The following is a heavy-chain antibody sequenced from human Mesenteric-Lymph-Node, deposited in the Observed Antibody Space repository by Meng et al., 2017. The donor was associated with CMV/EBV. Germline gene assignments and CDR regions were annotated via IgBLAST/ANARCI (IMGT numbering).Heavy chain of an antibody. V-gene: IGHV3-9*01. Sequence: SLKISCAAFGFIFSNYGVHWVRQAPGKGLEWVSGISWNSGSIGYADSVKGRFTISRDNAKNSLYLQMNSLRAEDTALYYCAKDIPHCSSTSCYMGAFDIWGQGTMVTVSS. CDR3: AKDIPHCSSTSCYMGAFDI. D-gene: IGHD2-2*02. CDR2: ISWNSGSI. J-gene: IGHJ3*02. CDR1: GFIFSNYG.